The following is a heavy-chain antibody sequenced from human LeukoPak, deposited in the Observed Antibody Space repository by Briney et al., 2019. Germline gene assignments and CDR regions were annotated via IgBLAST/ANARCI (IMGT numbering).Heavy chain of an antibody. V-gene: IGHV3-23*01. D-gene: IGHD3-10*01. CDR3: PYGSGSYYYFDY. J-gene: IGHJ4*02. CDR2: ISGSGVGT. Sequence: GGSLRLSCAASGFTFSNFAMSWVRQAPGKGLEWVSVISGSGVGTYYADSVKGRFTISRDNSKNTLYLQMNSLRAEDTAVYYCPYGSGSYYYFDYWGQGTLVTVSS. CDR1: GFTFSNFA.